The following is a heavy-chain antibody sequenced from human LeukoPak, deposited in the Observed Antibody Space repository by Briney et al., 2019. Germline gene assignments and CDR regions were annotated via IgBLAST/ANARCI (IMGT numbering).Heavy chain of an antibody. D-gene: IGHD4-23*01. Sequence: SETLSLTCAVSGGSISSSSTNCWTWVRQPPGKGLEWIGEIYHSGATNYNPSLKSRVAMLLDKSKNQFSLKLNSVTAADTAVYYCARNGGNSDYDYWGQGTLVTVSA. CDR2: IYHSGAT. CDR1: GGSISSSSTNC. CDR3: ARNGGNSDYDY. J-gene: IGHJ4*02. V-gene: IGHV4-4*02.